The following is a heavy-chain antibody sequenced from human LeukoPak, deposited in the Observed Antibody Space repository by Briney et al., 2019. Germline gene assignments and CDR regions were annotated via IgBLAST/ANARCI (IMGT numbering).Heavy chain of an antibody. V-gene: IGHV1-2*02. CDR1: GYTITDYY. J-gene: IGHJ4*02. D-gene: IGHD5-24*01. Sequence: ASVKVSCKASGYTITDYYIHWVRQAPGQGLEWMGWSHPNTGDTKYSRKFQGRVTMTRDTSINTAYMDLSRLTSDDTAVYFCARESGWLQPLDYWGQGTLVTVSS. CDR3: ARESGWLQPLDY. CDR2: SHPNTGDT.